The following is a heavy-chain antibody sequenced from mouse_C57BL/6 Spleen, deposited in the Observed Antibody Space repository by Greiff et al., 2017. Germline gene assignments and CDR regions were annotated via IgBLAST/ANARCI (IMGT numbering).Heavy chain of an antibody. CDR2: IWSDGST. Sequence: VMLVESGPGLVAPSQSLSITCTVSGFSLTSYGVHWVRQPPGKGLEWLVVIWSDGSTTYNSALKSRLSISKDNSKSQVFLKMNSLQTDDTAMYYCARHQIIGGDAMDYWGQGTSVTVSS. CDR1: GFSLTSYG. V-gene: IGHV2-6-1*01. CDR3: ARHQIIGGDAMDY. J-gene: IGHJ4*01. D-gene: IGHD2-14*01.